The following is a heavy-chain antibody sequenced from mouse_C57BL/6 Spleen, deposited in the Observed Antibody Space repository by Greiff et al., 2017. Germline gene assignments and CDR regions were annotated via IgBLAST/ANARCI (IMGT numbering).Heavy chain of an antibody. Sequence: QVQLQQPGAELVKPGASVKVSCKASGYTFTSYWMHWVKQRPGQGLEWIGRFHPSDSDTNYNQKFKGKATLTVDKSSSTAYMQLSSLTSEDSAVYYCAIDWDQAWFAYWGQGTLVTVSA. CDR1: GYTFTSYW. CDR3: AIDWDQAWFAY. V-gene: IGHV1-74*01. J-gene: IGHJ3*01. CDR2: FHPSDSDT. D-gene: IGHD4-1*01.